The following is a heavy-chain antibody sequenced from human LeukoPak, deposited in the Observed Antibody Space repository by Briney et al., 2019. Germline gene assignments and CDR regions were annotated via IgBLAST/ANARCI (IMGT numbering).Heavy chain of an antibody. CDR2: IYSGGST. J-gene: IGHJ3*02. Sequence: GGSLRLSCAVSGFIVSNNYMSWVRQAPGKGLEWVSLIYSGGSTYYVDSVKGRFTISIDNSKNTLYLQMSSLRVDDTAVYYCARAPDALDIWGQGTMVTVSS. CDR1: GFIVSNNY. CDR3: ARAPDALDI. V-gene: IGHV3-53*01.